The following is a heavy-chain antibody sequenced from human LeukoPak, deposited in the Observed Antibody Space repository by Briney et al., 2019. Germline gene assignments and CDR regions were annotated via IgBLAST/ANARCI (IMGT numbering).Heavy chain of an antibody. D-gene: IGHD3-10*01. Sequence: SETLSLTCTVSGVSISYYYWSWIRQPPGKGLEWIGYIHYSGSTNYNPSLKSRVTILVDTSKNQFSPKLSSVTAADTAVYYCARVEEGYGSGRRENYYYYYMDVWGKGTTVTISS. J-gene: IGHJ6*03. CDR2: IHYSGST. CDR1: GVSISYYY. V-gene: IGHV4-59*01. CDR3: ARVEEGYGSGRRENYYYYYMDV.